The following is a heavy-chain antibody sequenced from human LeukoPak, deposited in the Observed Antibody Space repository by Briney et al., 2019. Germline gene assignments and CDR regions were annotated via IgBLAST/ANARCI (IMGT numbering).Heavy chain of an antibody. J-gene: IGHJ5*02. CDR2: IIPIFGTA. D-gene: IGHD6-13*01. CDR1: GGTFSSCA. V-gene: IGHV1-69*01. CDR3: ARPHLAAAGTWMNWFDP. Sequence: SVKVSCKASGGTFSSCAISWVRQAPGQGLEWMGGIIPIFGTANYAQKFQGRVTITADESTSTAYMELSSLRSEDTAVYYCARPHLAAAGTWMNWFDPWGQGTLVTVSS.